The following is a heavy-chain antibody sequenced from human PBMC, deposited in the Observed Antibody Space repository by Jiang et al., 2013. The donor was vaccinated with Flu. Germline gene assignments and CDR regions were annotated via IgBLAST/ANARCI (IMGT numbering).Heavy chain of an antibody. CDR2: IGGLRGDP. CDR1: GYTFSKFG. V-gene: IGHV1-18*04. J-gene: IGHJ4*02. CDR3: ARVDYYDSRPLDY. Sequence: GAEVKKPGASVKVSCQSSGYTFSKFGIVWVRQAPGQGLEWMGWIGGLRGDPKYARKFQGRLALTTDTSTTTAFMELRSLRSDDTAVYYCARVDYYDSRPLDYWGQGTLVTVSS. D-gene: IGHD3-22*01.